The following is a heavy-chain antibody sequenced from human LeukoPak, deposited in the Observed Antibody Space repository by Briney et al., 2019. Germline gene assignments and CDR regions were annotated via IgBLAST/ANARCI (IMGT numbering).Heavy chain of an antibody. V-gene: IGHV3-7*01. CDR3: AREVVSSGWYRGTYFDY. J-gene: IGHJ4*02. Sequence: GGSLRLSCAASGFTFSSYWMSWVRQAPRKGLEWVANIKQDGSEKYYVDSVKGRFTISRDNAKNSLYLQMNSLRAEDTAVYYCAREVVSSGWYRGTYFDYWGQGTLVTVSS. CDR1: GFTFSSYW. CDR2: IKQDGSEK. D-gene: IGHD6-19*01.